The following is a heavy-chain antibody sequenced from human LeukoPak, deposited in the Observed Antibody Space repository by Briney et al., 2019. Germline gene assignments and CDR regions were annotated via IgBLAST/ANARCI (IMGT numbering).Heavy chain of an antibody. D-gene: IGHD4-11*01. CDR2: IIPIFGTA. J-gene: IGHJ4*02. Sequence: GSSVKVSCKASGGTSSSYAISWVRQAPGQGLEWMGGIIPIFGTANYAQKFQGRVTITTDESTSTAYMELSSLRSEDTAVYYCAREVDYSNGIIDYWGQGTLVTVSS. CDR3: AREVDYSNGIIDY. CDR1: GGTSSSYA. V-gene: IGHV1-69*05.